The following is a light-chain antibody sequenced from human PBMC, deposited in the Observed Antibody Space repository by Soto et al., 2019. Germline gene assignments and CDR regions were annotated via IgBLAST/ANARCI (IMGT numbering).Light chain of an antibody. CDR2: GAS. Sequence: EVVFTQSPGTLSLSPGERATLSCRASQSVSTSYLAWYQQKPGQAPRLLIYGASSRATGIPDRFSGSGSGTDFTLTISILEPEDFAVYYCQQYGTSPRTFGQGTKVEIK. CDR3: QQYGTSPRT. CDR1: QSVSTSY. J-gene: IGKJ1*01. V-gene: IGKV3-20*01.